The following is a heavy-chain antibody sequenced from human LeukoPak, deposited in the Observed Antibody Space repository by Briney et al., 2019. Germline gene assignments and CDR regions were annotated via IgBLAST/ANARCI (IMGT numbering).Heavy chain of an antibody. V-gene: IGHV1-18*01. CDR2: ISGYNGNT. CDR3: ARTVSAAIGTESYYYYAMDV. D-gene: IGHD2-2*01. Sequence: ASVKVSCKASGFTFTSYGISWVRLAPGQELEWMDWISGYNGNTNYALKVQGRVTMTTDTSTSTAYMELRSLRSDDTAVYYCARTVSAAIGTESYYYYAMDVWGQGTTLTVSS. CDR1: GFTFTSYG. J-gene: IGHJ6*02.